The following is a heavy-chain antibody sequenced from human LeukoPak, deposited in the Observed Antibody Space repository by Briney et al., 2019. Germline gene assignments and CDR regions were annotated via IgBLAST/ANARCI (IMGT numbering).Heavy chain of an antibody. CDR3: AKDEGGYCSGGSCPLGAFDI. CDR1: GFTFSSYG. Sequence: GESLRLSCAASGFTFSSYGMHWVRQAPGKGLEWVAFIRYDGSNKYYADSVKGRFTISRDNSKNTLYLQMNSLRAEDTAVYYCAKDEGGYCSGGSCPLGAFDIWGQGTMVTVSS. V-gene: IGHV3-30*02. J-gene: IGHJ3*02. CDR2: IRYDGSNK. D-gene: IGHD2-15*01.